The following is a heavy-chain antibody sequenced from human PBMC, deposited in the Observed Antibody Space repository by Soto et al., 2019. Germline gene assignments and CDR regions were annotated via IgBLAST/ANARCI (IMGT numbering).Heavy chain of an antibody. D-gene: IGHD3-10*01. J-gene: IGHJ4*02. CDR3: ARKQAGYFYGIDY. CDR2: IYGSGGSGST. Sequence: SETLSLTCTVTGDSITSGGYYWSWIRQHPGKGLEWLGYIYGSGGSGSTLYNPSLKSRITLSVDTSKTQFSLNLSSVTVADTAVYFCARKQAGYFYGIDYWGQGTLVTVSS. V-gene: IGHV4-31*03. CDR1: GDSITSGGYY.